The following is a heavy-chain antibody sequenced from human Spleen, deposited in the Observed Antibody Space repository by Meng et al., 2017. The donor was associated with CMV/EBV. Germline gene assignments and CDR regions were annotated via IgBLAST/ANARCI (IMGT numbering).Heavy chain of an antibody. CDR3: ARVNYYYYGMDV. V-gene: IGHV3-30*04. Sequence: GESLKISCAASGFTFSSYAIHWVRQAPGKGLEWVAIISYDGSNKYYADSVKGRFTISRDNAKNSLYLQMNSLRAEDTAVYYCARVNYYYYGMDVWGQGTTVTVSS. CDR1: GFTFSSYA. J-gene: IGHJ6*02. CDR2: ISYDGSNK.